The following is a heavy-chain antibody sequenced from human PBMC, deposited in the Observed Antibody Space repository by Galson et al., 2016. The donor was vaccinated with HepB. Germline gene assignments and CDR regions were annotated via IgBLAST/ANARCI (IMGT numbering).Heavy chain of an antibody. Sequence: SVKVSCKASGYTFTSYGISWVRQAPGQGLEWMGWISAYNGNTNYAQKLQGRVTMTTDTSTSTAYMELRSLRSDDTAVYYCARRSSATLNYYYNGMDAWGQGTTVTVSS. J-gene: IGHJ6*02. V-gene: IGHV1-18*01. CDR2: ISAYNGNT. CDR3: ARRSSATLNYYYNGMDA. D-gene: IGHD5-12*01. CDR1: GYTFTSYG.